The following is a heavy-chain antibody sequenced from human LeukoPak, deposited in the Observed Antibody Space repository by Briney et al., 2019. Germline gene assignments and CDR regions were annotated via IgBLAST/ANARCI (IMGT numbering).Heavy chain of an antibody. CDR2: IWNDGSIK. CDR1: GFTFSTYG. D-gene: IGHD1-20*01. Sequence: PGGSLRLSCAASGFTFSTYGMHWVRQAPGKGLEWVAVIWNDGSIKYYVDSVKGRFTISRDNSKNTLYLQMNSLRAEDTAVYYCARDLAPGEYNWNDLRGAFDIWGQGTMVTVSS. CDR3: ARDLAPGEYNWNDLRGAFDI. J-gene: IGHJ3*02. V-gene: IGHV3-33*01.